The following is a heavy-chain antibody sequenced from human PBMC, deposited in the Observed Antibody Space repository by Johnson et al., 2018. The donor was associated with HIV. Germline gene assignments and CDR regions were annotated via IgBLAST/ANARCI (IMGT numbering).Heavy chain of an antibody. CDR2: ISSNGGST. CDR3: ARDGDGRGGIVGAKSACDL. V-gene: IGHV3-64*01. D-gene: IGHD1-26*01. Sequence: VQLVESGGGVVQPGGSLRLSCAASGFTFSSYAIHWVRQAPGKGLEYVSAISSNGGSTYYANSVKGRFTISRDNSKNTLYLQMGSLRAEDMAVYYCARDGDGRGGIVGAKSACDLWGQGTMVTVSS. J-gene: IGHJ3*01. CDR1: GFTFSSYA.